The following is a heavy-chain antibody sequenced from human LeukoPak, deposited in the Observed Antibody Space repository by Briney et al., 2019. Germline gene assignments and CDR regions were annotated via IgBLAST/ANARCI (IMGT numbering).Heavy chain of an antibody. Sequence: SETLSLTCTVSGASVSNNNYYWGWIRQSPGKGLEWIASIYYSGSTYYNPSLKSRVTISVDTSKNQLSLKLNSVTAADTAVYYCAPGGYIGYGHAFDIWGQGTMVTVSS. CDR3: APGGYIGYGHAFDI. V-gene: IGHV4-39*07. D-gene: IGHD5-12*01. J-gene: IGHJ3*02. CDR2: IYYSGST. CDR1: GASVSNNNYY.